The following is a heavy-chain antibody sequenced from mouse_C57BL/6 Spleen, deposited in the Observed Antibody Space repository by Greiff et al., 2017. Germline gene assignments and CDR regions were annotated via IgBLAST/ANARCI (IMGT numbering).Heavy chain of an antibody. J-gene: IGHJ2*01. CDR3: ARWGNGNFFDY. CDR2: IYPSDSET. D-gene: IGHD2-1*01. V-gene: IGHV1-61*01. CDR1: GYTFTSYW. Sequence: QVQLKQPGAELVRPGSSVKLSCKASGYTFTSYWMDWVKQRPGQGLEWIGNIYPSDSETHYNQKFKDKATLTVDKSSSTAYMQLSSLTSEDSAVYYCARWGNGNFFDYWDQGTTLTVS.